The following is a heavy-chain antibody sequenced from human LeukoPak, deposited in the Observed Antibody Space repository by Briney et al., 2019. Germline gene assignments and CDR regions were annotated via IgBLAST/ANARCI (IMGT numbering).Heavy chain of an antibody. Sequence: GGSLRLSCAASGFTISYNYMSWVRQAPGKGLQWVSVIYSNTSAYYADSVKGRFTISRHNSKNTLYLQMTSPRAEDTAVYYCARDIPVDSRSSVPKPVRDSWGQGTPVTVSS. CDR1: GFTISYNY. CDR3: ARDIPVDSRSSVPKPVRDS. J-gene: IGHJ5*02. V-gene: IGHV3-53*04. CDR2: IYSNTSA. D-gene: IGHD6-6*01.